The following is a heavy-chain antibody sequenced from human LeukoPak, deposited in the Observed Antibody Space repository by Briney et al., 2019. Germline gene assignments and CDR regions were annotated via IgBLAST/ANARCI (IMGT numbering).Heavy chain of an antibody. CDR3: GRASSGYYGHEH. CDR2: IYSGGST. J-gene: IGHJ4*02. D-gene: IGHD3-22*01. CDR1: GFTFSSSY. Sequence: GGSLRLSCAASGFTFSSSYMSWVRQAPGKGLEWVSGIYSGGSTYYSDSVKGRFTISRDKTKNTLYLQMNSLRAEDTAVYYCGRASSGYYGHEHWGQGTLVTVSS. V-gene: IGHV3-66*02.